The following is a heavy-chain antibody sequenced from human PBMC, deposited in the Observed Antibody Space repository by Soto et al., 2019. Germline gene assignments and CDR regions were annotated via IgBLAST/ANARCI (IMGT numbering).Heavy chain of an antibody. CDR1: GGTFSSYA. CDR2: IIPIFGTA. J-gene: IGHJ3*02. CDR3: SRDAGSYASSGPNDAFDI. D-gene: IGHD3-22*01. Sequence: QVQLVQSGAEVKKPGSSVKVSGKASGGTFSSYAISWVRQAPGQGLEWMGGIIPIFGTANYAQKFQGRVTITADKSTITAYMELSSLRSEDTAVYYCSRDAGSYASSGPNDAFDIWGQGTMVTVSS. V-gene: IGHV1-69*06.